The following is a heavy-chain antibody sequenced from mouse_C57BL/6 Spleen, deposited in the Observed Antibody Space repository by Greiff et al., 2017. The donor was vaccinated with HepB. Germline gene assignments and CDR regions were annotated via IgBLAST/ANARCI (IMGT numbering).Heavy chain of an antibody. J-gene: IGHJ4*01. D-gene: IGHD2-4*01. CDR1: GYSFTGYY. CDR3: ARSDDYDPYYAMDY. V-gene: IGHV1-42*01. CDR2: INPSTGGT. Sequence: VHVKQSGPELVKPGASVKISCKASGYSFTGYYMNWVKQSPEKSLEWIGEINPSTGGTTYNQKFKAKASLTVDKSSSTAYMQLKSLTSEDSAVYYCARSDDYDPYYAMDYWGQGTSVTVSS.